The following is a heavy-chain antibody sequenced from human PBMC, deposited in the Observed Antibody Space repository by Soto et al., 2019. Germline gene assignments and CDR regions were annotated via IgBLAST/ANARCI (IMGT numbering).Heavy chain of an antibody. CDR2: ISGSDDST. CDR3: AKRSSSSTFDY. Sequence: EVQLLESGGGLVQPGESLRLSCAASGFTFSSYAMNWVRQAPGKGLGWVSVISGSDDSTYYADSVKGRFTISRDNSKNTLYLQMNSLRAEDTAVYYCAKRSSSSTFDYWGQGTLVTVSS. J-gene: IGHJ4*02. D-gene: IGHD6-6*01. V-gene: IGHV3-23*01. CDR1: GFTFSSYA.